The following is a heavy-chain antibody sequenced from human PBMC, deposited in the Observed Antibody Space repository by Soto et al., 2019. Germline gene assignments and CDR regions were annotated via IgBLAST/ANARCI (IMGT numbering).Heavy chain of an antibody. CDR1: GFTFTSSA. D-gene: IGHD2-21*02. Sequence: ASVKVSCKASGFTFTSSAVQWVRQARGQRLEWLGWIVVGSGNTKYAQKFQERVTITRDMSTSTAYMELSSLRSEDTAVYYCAADLSTAGYYYGMDVWGQGTTVTV. CDR3: AADLSTAGYYYGMDV. J-gene: IGHJ6*02. CDR2: IVVGSGNT. V-gene: IGHV1-58*01.